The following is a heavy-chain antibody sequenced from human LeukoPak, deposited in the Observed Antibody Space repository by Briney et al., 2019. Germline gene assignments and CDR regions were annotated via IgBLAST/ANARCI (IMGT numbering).Heavy chain of an antibody. J-gene: IGHJ5*02. V-gene: IGHV1-69*05. Sequence: ASVKVSCKASGGTFSSYAISWVRQAPGQGLEWMGRIIPIFGTANYAQKFQGRVTITTDESTSTAYMELSSLRSEDTAVYYCARLVSYFDGLRENWFDPGGQGTLVTVSS. CDR1: GGTFSSYA. D-gene: IGHD3-9*01. CDR3: ARLVSYFDGLRENWFDP. CDR2: IIPIFGTA.